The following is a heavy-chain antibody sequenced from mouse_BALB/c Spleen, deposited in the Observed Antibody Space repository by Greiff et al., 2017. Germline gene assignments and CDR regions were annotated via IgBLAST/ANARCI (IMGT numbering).Heavy chain of an antibody. V-gene: IGHV1-12*01. J-gene: IGHJ2*01. CDR3: ARETGFDY. CDR2: IYPGNGDT. Sequence: QVQLQQPGAELVKPGASVKMSCKASGYTFTSYNMHWVKQTPGQGLEWIGAIYPGNGDTSYNQKFKGKATLTADKSSSTAYMQLSSLTSEDSAVYFCARETGFDYWGQGTTLTVSS. CDR1: GYTFTSYN.